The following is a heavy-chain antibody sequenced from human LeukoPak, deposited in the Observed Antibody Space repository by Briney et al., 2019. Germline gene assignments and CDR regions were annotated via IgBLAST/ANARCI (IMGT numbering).Heavy chain of an antibody. J-gene: IGHJ4*02. Sequence: PGGSLSLSRAASGFTFSNYWMNWVRQAPGKGMEWVAIIEKDGSEILYVDSVKGRFTISRDNAKNSLYLQMNSLRAEDTAVYYCAAGAGWLIDWWGQGTLVTVSS. D-gene: IGHD6-19*01. CDR3: AAGAGWLIDW. CDR1: GFTFSNYW. CDR2: IEKDGSEI. V-gene: IGHV3-7*01.